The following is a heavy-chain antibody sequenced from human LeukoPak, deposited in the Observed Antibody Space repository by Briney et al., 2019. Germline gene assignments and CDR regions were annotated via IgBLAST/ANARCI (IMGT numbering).Heavy chain of an antibody. Sequence: SQTLSLTCAISGDSVSTNSAAWSWIRQSPSRGLEWLGRTYYRSRWLDSYAVSVKSRITINPDTSKNQFSLQLNSVTPEDTAVYYCAGGFHYSFDYWDQGTLVTVSS. CDR1: GDSVSTNSAA. CDR3: AGGFHYSFDY. D-gene: IGHD3-10*01. J-gene: IGHJ4*02. V-gene: IGHV6-1*01. CDR2: TYYRSRWLD.